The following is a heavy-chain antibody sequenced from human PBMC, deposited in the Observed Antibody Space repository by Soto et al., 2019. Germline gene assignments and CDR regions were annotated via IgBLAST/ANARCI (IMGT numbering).Heavy chain of an antibody. CDR1: GFTFSSYW. D-gene: IGHD6-6*01. Sequence: EVLLVESGGGLVQPGGSLRLSCSASGFTFSSYWMHWVRQDPGKGLVWVSHINNDGSSTIYADSVRGRFTISRDNAKNTLYLEMNGLRAEDTAVYFCARDARYYYMDVWGKGTTVTVS. CDR2: INNDGSST. V-gene: IGHV3-74*01. J-gene: IGHJ6*03. CDR3: ARDARYYYMDV.